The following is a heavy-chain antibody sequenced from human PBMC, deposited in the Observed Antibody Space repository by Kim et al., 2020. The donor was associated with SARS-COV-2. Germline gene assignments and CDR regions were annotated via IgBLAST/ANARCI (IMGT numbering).Heavy chain of an antibody. V-gene: IGHV3-23*01. CDR3: ARRGREYYMDV. CDR1: GFTFSSFG. J-gene: IGHJ6*03. CDR2: IRNSGDNT. Sequence: GGSLRLSCAPSGFTFSSFGMSWVRQAPGKGLEWVSAIRNSGDNTYHADSVKGRFTTSRDNSKNTLYLRMNSLRAEDTATYYCARRGREYYMDVWGKGTTVTVSS. D-gene: IGHD3-16*01.